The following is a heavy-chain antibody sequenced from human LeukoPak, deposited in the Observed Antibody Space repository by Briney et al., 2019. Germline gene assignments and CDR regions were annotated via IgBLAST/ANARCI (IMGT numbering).Heavy chain of an antibody. D-gene: IGHD1-26*01. Sequence: GGSLRLSCAASGFTFSSYAMNWVRQAPGKGLEWVSYISHTGSANSYADSVKGRFTISRDNAKNSLYLQMNSLRAEDTAVYYCARDPYSGGYGDYYYYYMDVWGKGTTVTISS. CDR2: ISHTGSAN. CDR3: ARDPYSGGYGDYYYYYMDV. J-gene: IGHJ6*03. CDR1: GFTFSSYA. V-gene: IGHV3-48*03.